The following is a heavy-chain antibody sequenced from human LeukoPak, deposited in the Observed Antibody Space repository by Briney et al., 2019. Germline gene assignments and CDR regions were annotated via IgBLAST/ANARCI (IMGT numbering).Heavy chain of an antibody. CDR1: GFTLSSYE. J-gene: IGHJ6*04. V-gene: IGHV3-23*01. Sequence: GGSLRLSCTASGFTLSSYEMSWIRQAPGKGLEWVSSIDYSGGDTHYADSVKGRFTISRDNSKNTLYLQMNSLRAEDTAVYYCAELGITMIGGVWGKGTTVTISS. CDR3: AELGITMIGGV. CDR2: IDYSGGDT. D-gene: IGHD3-10*01.